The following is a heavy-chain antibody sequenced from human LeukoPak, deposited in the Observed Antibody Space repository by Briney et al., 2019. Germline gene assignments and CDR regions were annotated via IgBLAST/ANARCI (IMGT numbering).Heavy chain of an antibody. CDR1: XSXD. V-gene: IGHV3-48*03. CDR2: XSNGGSRT. Sequence: XSXDXXXXRXXXGXXLEXXXXXSNGGSRTYYADSVKGPFTISRDNAKNSLYLQMNSLRAEDTAIYYCARRYCSSTSCTMDVWGKGTTVTVSS. J-gene: IGHJ6*04. CDR3: ARRYCSSTSCTMDV. D-gene: IGHD2-2*01.